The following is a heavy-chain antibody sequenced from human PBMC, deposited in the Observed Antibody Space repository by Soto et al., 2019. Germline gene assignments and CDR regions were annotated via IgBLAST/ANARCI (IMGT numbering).Heavy chain of an antibody. CDR2: ISYDGSDI. D-gene: IGHD3-10*02. J-gene: IGHJ4*01. V-gene: IGHV3-30*03. CDR1: GFIFSNYG. Sequence: QVQLVESGGGVVQPGRSLRLSCVGSGFIFSNYGMHWVRQAPGKGLEWVAFISYDGSDILYADSVKGRFTISRDNSKSTLFLHMNRPTAEDTAIYFCAIVRVADSSLDHWGHGTLVTVSS. CDR3: AIVRVADSSLDH.